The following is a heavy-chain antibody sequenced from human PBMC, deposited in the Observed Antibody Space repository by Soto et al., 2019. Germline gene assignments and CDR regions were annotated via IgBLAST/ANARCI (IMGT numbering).Heavy chain of an antibody. CDR3: ARGPYGDPFDY. CDR2: INHSGST. CDR1: GGSFSGYY. J-gene: IGHJ4*02. V-gene: IGHV4-34*01. D-gene: IGHD4-17*01. Sequence: SETLSLTCAVYGGSFSGYYWSWIRQPPGKGLEWIGEINHSGSTNYNPSLKSRVTISVDTSKNQFSLKLSSVTAADTAVYYCARGPYGDPFDYWGQGTLVTVS.